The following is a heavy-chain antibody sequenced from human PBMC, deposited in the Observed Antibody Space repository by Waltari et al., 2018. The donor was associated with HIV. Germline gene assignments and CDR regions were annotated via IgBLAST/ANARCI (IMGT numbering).Heavy chain of an antibody. CDR2: IYFTGGT. J-gene: IGHJ5*02. D-gene: IGHD6-13*01. V-gene: IGHV4-39*01. CDR1: GDSVTSSGFY. CDR3: ARRHSSWSWFDP. Sequence: QLQLQESGPGLVKPSETLSLTCTVSGDSVTSSGFYWGLFRQPPGKGLEWIGAIYFTGGTFYNPSLKSRVTISVDTSMNQFSRKLTSVTAADRAVYYCARRHSSWSWFDPWGQGTLVTVSS.